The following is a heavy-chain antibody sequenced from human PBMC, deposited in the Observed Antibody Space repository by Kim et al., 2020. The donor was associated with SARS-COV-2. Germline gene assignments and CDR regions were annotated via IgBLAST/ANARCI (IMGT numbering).Heavy chain of an antibody. D-gene: IGHD1-26*01. V-gene: IGHV5-51*01. CDR3: ARTSSGTYTHDAFDF. J-gene: IGHJ3*01. CDR1: GYSFTNHW. CDR2: IYPGDSDT. Sequence: GESLKISCKGSGYSFTNHWIGWVRQMPGKGLEWMGTIYPGDSDTRYSPSFQGQVTFSVDKSINTAYMQWSSLKASDTAMYFCARTSSGTYTHDAFDFWGQGTMVTVSS.